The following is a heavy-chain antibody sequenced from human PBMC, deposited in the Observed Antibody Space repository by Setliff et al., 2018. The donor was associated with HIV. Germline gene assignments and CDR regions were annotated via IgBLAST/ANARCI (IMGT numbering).Heavy chain of an antibody. D-gene: IGHD3-22*01. J-gene: IGHJ4*02. CDR3: ARSSTPDTRAYYPDY. CDR2: IHYSGSS. V-gene: IGHV4-59*11. CDR1: GGSITGHY. Sequence: SETLSLTCTVSGGSITGHYWSWIRQPPGKGLEWIGYIHYSGSSNYNPSLKSRVSISVDTSKKQVSLKLNSVTAADTAVYYCARSSTPDTRAYYPDYWGQGTLVTVSS.